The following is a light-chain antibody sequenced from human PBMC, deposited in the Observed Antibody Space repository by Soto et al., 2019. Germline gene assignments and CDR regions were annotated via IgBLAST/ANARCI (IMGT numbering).Light chain of an antibody. J-gene: IGKJ4*01. CDR1: QSVSSS. V-gene: IGKV3-15*01. CDR3: QQYNGWPLT. Sequence: EIVMTQSPATLSVSPGERATLSCRASQSVSSSVAWFQQKPGQAPRLLIYGASTRLTGIPVRFSGSGSGTEFILTISSLQSEDFAVYYCQQYNGWPLTFGGGTKVDIK. CDR2: GAS.